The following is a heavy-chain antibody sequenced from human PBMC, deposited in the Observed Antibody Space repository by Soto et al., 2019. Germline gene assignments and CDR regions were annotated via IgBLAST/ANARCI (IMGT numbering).Heavy chain of an antibody. CDR2: IIPILGTG. CDR1: GGTFSSYA. D-gene: IGHD3-22*01. J-gene: IGHJ4*02. V-gene: IGHV1-69*19. Sequence: QVQLVQSGAEVKKPGSSVKVSCKASGGTFSSYAISWVRQAPGRGLEWMGGIIPILGTGTYDQKFQGRVTITADESTSTAYMELSSLTSEDTAVYYCARDLYYYDSSGYYLSFGYWGQGTLVTVSS. CDR3: ARDLYYYDSSGYYLSFGY.